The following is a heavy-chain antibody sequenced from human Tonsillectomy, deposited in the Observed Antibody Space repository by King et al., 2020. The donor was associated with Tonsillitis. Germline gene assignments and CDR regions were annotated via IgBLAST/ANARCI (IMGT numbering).Heavy chain of an antibody. D-gene: IGHD3-10*01. Sequence: VQLQESGPGLVKPSETLSLTCAVSGYSITSGYYWGWIRQPPGKGLEWIANIYHSGSTYYNPSLKSRVTISVDTSKNQFSLKLSSVTAADTAIYYCAREDRGVNTPSSYYYYYYGMDVWGQGTTVTVSS. CDR3: AREDRGVNTPSSYYYYYYGMDV. V-gene: IGHV4-38-2*02. CDR2: IYHSGST. J-gene: IGHJ6*02. CDR1: GYSITSGYY.